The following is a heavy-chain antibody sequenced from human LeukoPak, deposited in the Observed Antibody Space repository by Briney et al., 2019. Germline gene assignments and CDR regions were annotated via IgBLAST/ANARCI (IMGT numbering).Heavy chain of an antibody. CDR2: ISTYNGYT. CDR3: ARSTHRDSDAFDI. V-gene: IGHV1-18*01. Sequence: ASVKVSCKASGYTFTNYGISWVRQAPGQGLEWMGWISTYNGYTNYAQKLQGRVTMTTDTSTTTAYMELRSLRSDDTAVYYCARSTHRDSDAFDIWGQGTMVTVSS. CDR1: GYTFTNYG. J-gene: IGHJ3*02. D-gene: IGHD2-2*01.